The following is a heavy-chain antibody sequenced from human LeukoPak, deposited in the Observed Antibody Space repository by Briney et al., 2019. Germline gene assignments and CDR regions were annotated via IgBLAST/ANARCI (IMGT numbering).Heavy chain of an antibody. CDR1: GYTFTSYY. CDR2: INPSGSST. V-gene: IGHV1-46*01. J-gene: IGHJ6*02. CDR3: AREGFPPKISDFWSGLGPYYYYGMDV. D-gene: IGHD3-3*01. Sequence: GASVKVSCKASGYTFTSYYMHWVRQAPGQGLEWMGIINPSGSSTSYTQKFQGRVTMTRDTSTSTVYMELSSLRSEDTAVYYCAREGFPPKISDFWSGLGPYYYYGMDVWGQGTTVTVSS.